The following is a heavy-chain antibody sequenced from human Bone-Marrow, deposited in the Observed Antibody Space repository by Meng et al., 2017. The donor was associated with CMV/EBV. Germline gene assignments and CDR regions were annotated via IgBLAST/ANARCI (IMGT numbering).Heavy chain of an antibody. J-gene: IGHJ4*02. CDR2: IYYSGST. V-gene: IGHV4-59*01. CDR3: ARGGVVIPFDY. D-gene: IGHD3-3*01. Sequence: SETLSLTCTVSGGSISSYYWSWIRQPPGKGLEWIGYIYYSGSTNYNPSLKSRVTISVDTSKNQFSLKLSSVTAADTAVYYRARGGVVIPFDYWGQGTLVTVSS. CDR1: GGSISSYY.